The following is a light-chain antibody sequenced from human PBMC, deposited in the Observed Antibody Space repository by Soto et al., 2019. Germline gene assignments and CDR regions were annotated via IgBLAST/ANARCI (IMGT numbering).Light chain of an antibody. CDR2: DDD. J-gene: IGLJ1*01. V-gene: IGLV1-51*01. Sequence: QSVLTQPPSVSAAPGQTVTISCSGSSSNIGNNYVSWYQQLPGTAPKLLIYDDDKRPSGIPDRFSGSKSGTSATLGITELQTGDEADYYCGTWDSSLSAYVFGTGTKLTVL. CDR1: SSNIGNNY. CDR3: GTWDSSLSAYV.